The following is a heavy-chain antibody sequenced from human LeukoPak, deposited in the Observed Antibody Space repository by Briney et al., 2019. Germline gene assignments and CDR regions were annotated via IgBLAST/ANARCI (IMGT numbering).Heavy chain of an antibody. V-gene: IGHV3-15*01. CDR3: TTDDYGGNSGPWYFDY. J-gene: IGHJ4*02. D-gene: IGHD4-23*01. CDR2: IKSKTDGGTT. Sequence: KTGGSLRLSCAASGFTFSNAWMSWVRQAPGKGLEWVGRIKSKTDGGTTDYAAPVKGRFTISRDDSKNTLYLQMNSLKTEDTAVYYCTTDDYGGNSGPWYFDYWGQGTLVTASS. CDR1: GFTFSNAW.